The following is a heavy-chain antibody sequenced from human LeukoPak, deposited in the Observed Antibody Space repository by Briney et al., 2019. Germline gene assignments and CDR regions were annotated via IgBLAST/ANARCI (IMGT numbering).Heavy chain of an antibody. D-gene: IGHD5-18*01. CDR1: GGTFSSYA. Sequence: GSSAKVSCKASGGTFSSYAISWVRQAPGQGLEWMGGIIPIFGTANYAQKFQGRVTITADESTSTAYMELSSLRSEDTAVYYCASKKVGDTAMVSYYYMDVWGKGTTVTISS. CDR2: IIPIFGTA. CDR3: ASKKVGDTAMVSYYYMDV. V-gene: IGHV1-69*01. J-gene: IGHJ6*03.